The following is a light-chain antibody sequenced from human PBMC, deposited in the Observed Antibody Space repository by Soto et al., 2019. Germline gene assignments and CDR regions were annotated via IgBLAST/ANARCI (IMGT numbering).Light chain of an antibody. CDR2: DVS. Sequence: EVELTQSPSTLSSSPGERATLSCRASQSVSTYLAWYQQKVGQAPRLLIYDVSNRATGIPTRFSGSGSGTDFTLTISSLQPDDFATYYCQQYNSYSRTFGQGTKVDIK. J-gene: IGKJ1*01. CDR1: QSVSTY. V-gene: IGKV3-11*01. CDR3: QQYNSYSRT.